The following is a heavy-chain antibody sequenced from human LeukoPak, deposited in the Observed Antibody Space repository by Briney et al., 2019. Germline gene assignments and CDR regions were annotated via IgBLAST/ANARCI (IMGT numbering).Heavy chain of an antibody. CDR1: GGTFSSYA. Sequence: SVKVSCKASGGTFSSYAISWVRQAPGRGLEWMGRIIPILGIANYAQKFQGRVTITADKSTSTAYMELSSLRSEDTAVYYCARDPYYYDSSGYYYVPYYFDYWGQGTLVTVSS. D-gene: IGHD3-22*01. J-gene: IGHJ4*02. CDR2: IIPILGIA. CDR3: ARDPYYYDSSGYYYVPYYFDY. V-gene: IGHV1-69*04.